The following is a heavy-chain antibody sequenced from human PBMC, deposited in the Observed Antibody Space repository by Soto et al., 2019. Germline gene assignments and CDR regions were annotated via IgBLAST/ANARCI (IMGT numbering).Heavy chain of an antibody. CDR2: INVYNGNA. CDR1: GYTFYTYG. D-gene: IGHD3-10*01. Sequence: QVQLVQSEPEVKKPGASVKVSCKTFGYTFYTYGISWVRPAPGQGLEWMGWINVYNGNANYAQNLQGRVTLTTDTSTHTAYMELRSLRSDDTAVYFCATGGYSGSGSYYIYFDFWGQGTLVTVSS. CDR3: ATGGYSGSGSYYIYFDF. J-gene: IGHJ4*02. V-gene: IGHV1-18*01.